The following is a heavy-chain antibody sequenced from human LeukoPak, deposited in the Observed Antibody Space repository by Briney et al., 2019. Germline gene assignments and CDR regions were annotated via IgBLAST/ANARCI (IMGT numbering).Heavy chain of an antibody. CDR2: INHSGST. D-gene: IGHD2-15*01. V-gene: IGHV4-34*01. Sequence: SETLSLTCAVYGGSFSGYYWNWIRQPPGKGLEWIGEINHSGSTNYNPSLKSRVTISLDTSKNQFSLKLSSVTAADTAVYYCARDVAATHYYYGMDVWGQGTTVTVSS. CDR1: GGSFSGYY. J-gene: IGHJ6*02. CDR3: ARDVAATHYYYGMDV.